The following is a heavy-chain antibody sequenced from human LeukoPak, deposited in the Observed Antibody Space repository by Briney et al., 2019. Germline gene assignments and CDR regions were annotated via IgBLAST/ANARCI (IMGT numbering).Heavy chain of an antibody. CDR3: ARDFGWLSGFDN. V-gene: IGHV3-30-3*01. CDR1: GFTFSSYA. J-gene: IGHJ4*02. D-gene: IGHD3-9*01. Sequence: GRSLRLSCAASGFTFSSYAIHWVRQAPGKGREWVAIISYDGTNKYYADSVRGRFTISRDNSKNTLYLQMNSLRAEDTAVYYCARDFGWLSGFDNWGQGTLVTVSS. CDR2: ISYDGTNK.